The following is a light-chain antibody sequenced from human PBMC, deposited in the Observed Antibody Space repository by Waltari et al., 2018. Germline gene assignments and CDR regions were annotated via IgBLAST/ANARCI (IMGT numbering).Light chain of an antibody. CDR1: QSLSSW. J-gene: IGKJ1*01. CDR2: KAS. V-gene: IGKV1-5*03. Sequence: DIQMTQSPSTLSASVGDSVTITCRASQSLSSWLAWYQQKPGKAPKLLIDKASNLESGVPSRFSGSGSGTEFTLTISSLQPDDFATYYCQQYNTYSGTFGQGTKVEIK. CDR3: QQYNTYSGT.